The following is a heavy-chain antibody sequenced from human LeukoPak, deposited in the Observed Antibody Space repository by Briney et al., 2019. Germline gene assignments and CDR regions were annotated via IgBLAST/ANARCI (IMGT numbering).Heavy chain of an antibody. D-gene: IGHD3-22*01. V-gene: IGHV4-39*01. J-gene: IGHJ4*02. CDR2: IYYSGST. Sequence: PSETLSLTCTVSGGSISSSSYYWGWIRQPPGKGLEWIGSIYYSGSTYYNPSLKSRVTISVDTSKNQFSLKLSSVTAADTAVYYCADTKFSFGITMIVVGRTFDYWGQGTLVTVSS. CDR1: GGSISSSSYY. CDR3: ADTKFSFGITMIVVGRTFDY.